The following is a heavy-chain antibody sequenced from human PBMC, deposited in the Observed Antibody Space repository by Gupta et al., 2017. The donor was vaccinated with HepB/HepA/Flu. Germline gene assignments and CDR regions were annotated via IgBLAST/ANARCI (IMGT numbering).Heavy chain of an antibody. CDR1: VGSFRGYY. CDR2: INHSGST. J-gene: IGHJ4*02. CDR3: ARGRSTGDFDY. Sequence: QVQLQQWGAGLLKPSETLSLTCAVYVGSFRGYYWSWIRQPPGKGLEWIGEINHSGSTNYNPSLKSRVTISVDTSKNQFSLKLSSVTAADTAVYYCARGRSTGDFDYWGQGTLVTVSS. V-gene: IGHV4-34*01. D-gene: IGHD2-8*02.